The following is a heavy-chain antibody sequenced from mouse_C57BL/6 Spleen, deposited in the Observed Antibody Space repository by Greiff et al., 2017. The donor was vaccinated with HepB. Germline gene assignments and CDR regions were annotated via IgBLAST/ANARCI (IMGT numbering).Heavy chain of an antibody. J-gene: IGHJ3*01. Sequence: QVQLKQSGAELVMPGASVKLSCKASGYTFTSYWMHWVKQRPGQGLEWIGEIDPSDSYTNYNQKFKGKSTLTVDKSSSTAYMQLSSLTSEDSAVYYCARAGTGAWFAYWGQGTLVTVSA. CDR2: IDPSDSYT. V-gene: IGHV1-69*01. CDR1: GYTFTSYW. CDR3: ARAGTGAWFAY. D-gene: IGHD4-1*01.